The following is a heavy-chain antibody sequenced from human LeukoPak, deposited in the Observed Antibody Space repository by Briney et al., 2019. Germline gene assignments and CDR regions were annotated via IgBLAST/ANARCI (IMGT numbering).Heavy chain of an antibody. CDR1: GFTFSSYA. D-gene: IGHD2-21*02. J-gene: IGHJ4*02. Sequence: GGSLRLSCAASGFTFSSYAMHWVRQAPGKGLEWISAISGSGGSTYYADSVKGRFTISRDNSKNTLYLQMNSLRAEDTAVYYCAHGGGLLFDYWGQGTLVTVSS. CDR3: AHGGGLLFDY. CDR2: ISGSGGST. V-gene: IGHV3-23*01.